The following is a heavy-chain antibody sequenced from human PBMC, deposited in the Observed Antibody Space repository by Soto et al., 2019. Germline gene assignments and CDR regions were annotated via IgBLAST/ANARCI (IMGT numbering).Heavy chain of an antibody. CDR1: GGSISSSSYY. CDR2: IYYSGST. J-gene: IGHJ3*02. Sequence: SETLSLTCTVSGGSISSSSYYWSWISQPPGKGLEWIGSIYYSGSTYYNPSLKSRVTISVDTSKNQFSLKLSSVTAADTAVYYCARQGYSSNTGARAFDIWGQGTMVTVSS. CDR3: ARQGYSSNTGARAFDI. D-gene: IGHD6-13*01. V-gene: IGHV4-39*01.